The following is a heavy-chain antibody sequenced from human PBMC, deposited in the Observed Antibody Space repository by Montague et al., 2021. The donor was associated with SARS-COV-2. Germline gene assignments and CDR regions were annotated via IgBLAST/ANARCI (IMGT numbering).Heavy chain of an antibody. CDR3: ARGSVEVNGNAFEI. Sequence: SETLSLTCTVSNGSISSNWWCWIRLPPGKGLELIGYVYYTGSTNYNPSLSSRVTISVDASKNLFSLSLSSVTVADTAFYYCARGSVEVNGNAFEIWGQGTMVTVSS. CDR1: NGSISSNW. J-gene: IGHJ3*02. V-gene: IGHV4-59*01. CDR2: VYYTGST. D-gene: IGHD5-24*01.